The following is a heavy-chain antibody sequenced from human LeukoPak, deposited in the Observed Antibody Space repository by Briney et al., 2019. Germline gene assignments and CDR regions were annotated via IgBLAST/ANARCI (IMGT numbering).Heavy chain of an antibody. CDR2: INPSGGST. CDR1: GYTFTSYY. CDR3: ASSGDVLLWFGELGYYYGMDV. D-gene: IGHD3-10*01. J-gene: IGHJ6*02. V-gene: IGHV1-46*01. Sequence: EASVKVSCKASGYTFTSYYMHWVRQAPGPGLEWMGIINPSGGSTSYVQKFQGRVTMTRDTSTSTVYMELSSLRSEDTAVYYCASSGDVLLWFGELGYYYGMDVWGQGTTVTVSS.